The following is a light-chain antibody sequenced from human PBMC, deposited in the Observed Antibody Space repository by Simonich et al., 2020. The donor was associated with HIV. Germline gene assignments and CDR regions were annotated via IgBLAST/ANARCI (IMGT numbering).Light chain of an antibody. CDR1: SGNISYI. CDR3: ETWDSNTLV. V-gene: IGLV4-60*03. Sequence: QPVLTQSSSASASLGSSVRLTCTLSSGNISYIIAWHQPQPGRAPLFLMKLENSGGYNKGSGVPDRFSGSSSGADRYLTISNLQSEDEAEYYCETWDSNTLVFGGGTKLTVL. CDR2: LENSGGY. J-gene: IGLJ3*02.